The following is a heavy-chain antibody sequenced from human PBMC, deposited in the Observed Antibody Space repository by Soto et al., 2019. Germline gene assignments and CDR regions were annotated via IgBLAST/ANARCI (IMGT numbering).Heavy chain of an antibody. D-gene: IGHD2-8*02. Sequence: SETLSLTCSVSGGSISGSYWSWIRQSPGKGLEWLGYVYYTGSTNYSPSLRSRVSISVDTSKNEFSLRLSSVTAADTAVYFCARSVAVPGGPIHFWGQGPQVTGS. CDR2: VYYTGST. CDR1: GGSISGSY. J-gene: IGHJ4*02. V-gene: IGHV4-59*01. CDR3: ARSVAVPGGPIHF.